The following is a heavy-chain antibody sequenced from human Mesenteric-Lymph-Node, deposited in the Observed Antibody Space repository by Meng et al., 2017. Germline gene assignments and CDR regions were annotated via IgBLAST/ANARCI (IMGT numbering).Heavy chain of an antibody. J-gene: IGHJ3*02. D-gene: IGHD3-22*01. CDR2: INPNSGGT. V-gene: IGHV1-2*02. CDR1: GYTFTSYD. CDR3: AQMIVVAHDAFDI. Sequence: ASVKVSCKASGYTFTSYDINWVRQATGQGLEWMGWINPNSGGTNYAQKFQGRVTMTRDTSISTAYMELSRLRSDDTAVYYCAQMIVVAHDAFDIWGQGTMVTVSS.